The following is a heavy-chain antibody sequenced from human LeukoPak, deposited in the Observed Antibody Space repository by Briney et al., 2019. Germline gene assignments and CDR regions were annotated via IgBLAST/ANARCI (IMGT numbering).Heavy chain of an antibody. D-gene: IGHD1-7*01. Sequence: PGGSLRLSCAASGFTFSNFWMHWVRQAPGEGLVWVSRINTDGRTTNYADSVKGRFTVSRDNARNTLYLQMNSLRAEDSAVYYCARSNFVANTRGYWYDPWGQGTLVTVSS. V-gene: IGHV3-74*01. CDR3: ARSNFVANTRGYWYDP. J-gene: IGHJ5*02. CDR1: GFTFSNFW. CDR2: INTDGRTT.